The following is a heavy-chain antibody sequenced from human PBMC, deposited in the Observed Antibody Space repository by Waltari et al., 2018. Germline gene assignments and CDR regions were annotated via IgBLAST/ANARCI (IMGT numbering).Heavy chain of an antibody. CDR2: INHSGST. J-gene: IGHJ4*02. CDR3: ARVLSFGVVHPLDY. D-gene: IGHD3-3*01. V-gene: IGHV4-34*01. Sequence: QVQLQQWGAGLLKPSETLSLTCAVYGGSFSGYYWSWIRQPPGKGLEWIGEINHSGSTNYTPSLKSRFTISVDTSKNQFSLKLSSVTAADTAVYYCARVLSFGVVHPLDYWGQGTLVTVSS. CDR1: GGSFSGYY.